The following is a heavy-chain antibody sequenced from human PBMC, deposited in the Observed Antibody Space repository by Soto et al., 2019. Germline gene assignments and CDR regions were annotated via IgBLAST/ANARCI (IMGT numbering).Heavy chain of an antibody. J-gene: IGHJ4*02. CDR2: IYYSGST. V-gene: IGHV4-59*01. D-gene: IGHD3-9*01. CDR1: GGSISSYY. Sequence: PSETLSLTCTVSGGSISSYYWIWIRQPPGKGLEWIGYIYYSGSTNYNPSLKSRVTISVDTSKNQFSLKLSSVTAADTAVYYCARGVLRYFDWLDYWGQGTLVIVSS. CDR3: ARGVLRYFDWLDY.